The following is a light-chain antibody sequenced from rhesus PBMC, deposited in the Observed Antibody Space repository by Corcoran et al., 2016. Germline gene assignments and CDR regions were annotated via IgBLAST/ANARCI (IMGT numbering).Light chain of an antibody. CDR1: QSVSSY. CDR3: QQYNNWNPT. V-gene: IGKV3S9*01. J-gene: IGKJ4*01. Sequence: EIVMTQSPATLSLSPGERATLSCRASQSVSSYVSWYQKKPEQAPRLHIYGASRRAIGIPERLSGSGSGKDITLIISSLEPEDVGGYYCQQYNNWNPTFGGGTKVEIK. CDR2: GAS.